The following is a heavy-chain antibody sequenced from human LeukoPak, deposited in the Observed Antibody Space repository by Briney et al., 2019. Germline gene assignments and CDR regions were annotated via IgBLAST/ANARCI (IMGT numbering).Heavy chain of an antibody. V-gene: IGHV3-23*01. CDR3: AKDLILMAAAGFFDY. CDR1: GFTFSSYA. Sequence: PGGSLRLSCAASGFTFSSYAMSWVRQAPGKGLEWVSVISGSAGSTYYADTVKGRFTISRDNSKNTLYLQMNSLRAEDTAVYYCAKDLILMAAAGFFDYWGQGTLVTVSS. CDR2: ISGSAGST. D-gene: IGHD6-13*01. J-gene: IGHJ4*02.